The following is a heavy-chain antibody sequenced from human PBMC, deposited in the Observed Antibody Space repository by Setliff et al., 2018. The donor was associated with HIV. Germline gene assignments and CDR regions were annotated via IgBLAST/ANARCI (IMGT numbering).Heavy chain of an antibody. Sequence: GGSLRLSCAASGFTFSNSAMHWVRQAPGKGLEWLAVTSYDGGNKYYADSVKGRFTISRDNSKNTLYLQMNSLRAEDTAVYCCSRGIAAAGIYYYYAMDVWGQGTTVTVSS. D-gene: IGHD6-13*01. CDR2: TSYDGGNK. V-gene: IGHV3-30-3*01. CDR3: SRGIAAAGIYYYYAMDV. J-gene: IGHJ6*02. CDR1: GFTFSNSA.